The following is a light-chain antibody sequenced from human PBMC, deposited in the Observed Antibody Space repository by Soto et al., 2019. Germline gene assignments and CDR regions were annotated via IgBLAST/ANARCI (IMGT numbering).Light chain of an antibody. CDR1: QSISDY. CDR3: RQYDNSPRT. J-gene: IGKJ1*01. Sequence: EILMTQSPTTLSVSPGGRATISCRASQSISDYLAWYQQKPGQAPKLLIYSGSNMETGIPDRFSGSGSGTDFTLTISSLQPEDFATYYCRQYDNSPRTFGQGTKVDIK. CDR2: SGS. V-gene: IGKV3D-15*01.